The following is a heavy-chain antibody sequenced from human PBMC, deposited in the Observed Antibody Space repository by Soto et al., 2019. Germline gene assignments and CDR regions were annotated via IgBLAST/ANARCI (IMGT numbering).Heavy chain of an antibody. CDR2: ISWNSGTI. J-gene: IGHJ6*02. V-gene: IGHV3-9*01. D-gene: IGHD2-21*02. CDR1: GFSFDDYA. Sequence: EVQVVESGGGLVQPGRSLRLSCAASGFSFDDYAMHWVRQAPGKGLEWVSGISWNSGTIGYADSVKGRVTISRDNAKNSLYLQMNSLRAEDTALYYCAKSTRGTANGMGVWGQGTTVTVSS. CDR3: AKSTRGTANGMGV.